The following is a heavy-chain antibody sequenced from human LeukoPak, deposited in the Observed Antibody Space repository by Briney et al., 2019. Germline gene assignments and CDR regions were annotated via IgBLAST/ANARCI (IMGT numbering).Heavy chain of an antibody. CDR2: ISGSGGST. CDR1: GFTFSSYA. D-gene: IGHD3-10*01. J-gene: IGHJ4*02. V-gene: IGHV3-23*01. Sequence: GESLRLSCAASGFTFSSYAMSWVRQAPGKGLEWVSAISGSGGSTYYADSVKGRFTISRDNSKNTLYLQMNSLRAEDTAVYYCANNHYYYDSGSYYKVDYWGQGTLVTVSS. CDR3: ANNHYYYDSGSYYKVDY.